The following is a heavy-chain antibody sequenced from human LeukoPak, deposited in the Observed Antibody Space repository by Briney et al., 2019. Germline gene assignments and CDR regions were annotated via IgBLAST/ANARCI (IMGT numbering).Heavy chain of an antibody. J-gene: IGHJ5*02. V-gene: IGHV4-59*01. Sequence: SETLSLTCTVSGGSISSYYWSWIRQPPGKGLEWIGYIYYSGSTNYNPSLKSRVTISVDTSKNQFSLKLSSVTAADTAVYYCARSYDSSGYYLATGWFDPWGQGTLVNVSS. CDR1: GGSISSYY. CDR2: IYYSGST. D-gene: IGHD3-22*01. CDR3: ARSYDSSGYYLATGWFDP.